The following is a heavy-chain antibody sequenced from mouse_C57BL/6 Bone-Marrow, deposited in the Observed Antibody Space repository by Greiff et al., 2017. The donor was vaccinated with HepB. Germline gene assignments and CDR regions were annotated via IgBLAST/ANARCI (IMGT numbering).Heavy chain of an antibody. D-gene: IGHD2-2*01. J-gene: IGHJ2*01. CDR2: IYPYNDGT. CDR3: ARRGSTMVTGDFDY. Sequence: VQLKESGPELVKPGASVKMSCKASGYTFTSYVMHWVKQKPGQGLEWIGYIYPYNDGTKYNEKFKGKATLTSDKSSSTAYMELSSLTSEDSAVYYCARRGSTMVTGDFDYWGQGNTLTVSS. CDR1: GYTFTSYV. V-gene: IGHV1-14*01.